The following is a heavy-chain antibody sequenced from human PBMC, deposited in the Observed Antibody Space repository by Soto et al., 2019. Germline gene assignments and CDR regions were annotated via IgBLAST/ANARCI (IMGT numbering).Heavy chain of an antibody. CDR3: ARASYYYGSGSYIYYYYGMDV. J-gene: IGHJ6*02. Sequence: ASVKVSCKASGGTFSSYAISWVRQAPGQGLEWMGGIIPIFGTANYAQKFQGRVTITADESTSTAYMELSSLRSEDTAVYYCARASYYYGSGSYIYYYYGMDVWGQGTTVTVSS. CDR2: IIPIFGTA. V-gene: IGHV1-69*13. D-gene: IGHD3-10*01. CDR1: GGTFSSYA.